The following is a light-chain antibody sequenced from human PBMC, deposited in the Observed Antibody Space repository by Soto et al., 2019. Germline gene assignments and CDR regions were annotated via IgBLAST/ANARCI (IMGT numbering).Light chain of an antibody. CDR2: GAS. V-gene: IGKV3D-15*01. CDR3: QQYHNWPPIT. J-gene: IGKJ5*01. Sequence: VLTQSPGTLSSSPGERASLSCRSSQSVTKYLVWYQQKPGQAPRLLIYGASTRATGIPARFSGSGSGTEFTLTISNLQSEDFAVYFCQQYHNWPPITFGQGTRLEI. CDR1: QSVTKY.